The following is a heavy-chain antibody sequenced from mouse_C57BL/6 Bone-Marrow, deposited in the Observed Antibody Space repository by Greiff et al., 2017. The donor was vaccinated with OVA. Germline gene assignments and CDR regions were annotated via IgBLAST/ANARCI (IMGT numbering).Heavy chain of an antibody. J-gene: IGHJ2*01. CDR3: ARVRLGRFDY. CDR1: GYTFTDYY. Sequence: QVQLKESGAELVRPGASVKLSCKASGYTFTDYYINWVKQRPGQGLEWIARIYPGSGNTYYNEKFKGKATLTAEKSSSTAYMQLSSLTSEDSAVYFCARVRLGRFDYWGQGTTLTVSS. D-gene: IGHD4-1*01. V-gene: IGHV1-76*01. CDR2: IYPGSGNT.